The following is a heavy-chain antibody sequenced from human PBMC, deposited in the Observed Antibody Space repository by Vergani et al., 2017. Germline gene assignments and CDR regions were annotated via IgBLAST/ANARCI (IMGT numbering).Heavy chain of an antibody. Sequence: EVQLVQSGAEVKKPGESLKISCKGSGFSFTTYWIGWVRQMPGKGLEWMGIIYPDDSDTRYSPSFQGQVTISADKSISTAYLQWSSLKASDTAMYYCARGPWYYESSGYYHPFDYWGQGTLVTVSS. CDR3: ARGPWYYESSGYYHPFDY. CDR1: GFSFTTYW. CDR2: IYPDDSDT. V-gene: IGHV5-51*01. J-gene: IGHJ4*02. D-gene: IGHD3-22*01.